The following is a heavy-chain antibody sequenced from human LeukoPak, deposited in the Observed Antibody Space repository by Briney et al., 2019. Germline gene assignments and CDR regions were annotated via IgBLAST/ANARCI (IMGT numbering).Heavy chain of an antibody. J-gene: IGHJ4*02. V-gene: IGHV3-23*01. CDR1: GFTFSSYP. CDR3: AKGRLVPAALFDY. Sequence: AGSLSLSCAASGFTFSSYPMSWVRQAPGKGLEGVSGFSGGSDSTDYADSVKGRFTISRDISKNTLYLQMNSLTAEDTALYYCAKGRLVPAALFDYWGQGTLVTVSS. D-gene: IGHD2-2*01. CDR2: FSGGSDST.